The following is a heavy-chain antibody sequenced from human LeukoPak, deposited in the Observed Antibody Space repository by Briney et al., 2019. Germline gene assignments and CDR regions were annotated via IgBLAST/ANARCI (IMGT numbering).Heavy chain of an antibody. CDR2: IWYDGSNK. CDR3: ARGRDAFDI. CDR1: GFTFSSYG. D-gene: IGHD3-10*01. J-gene: IGHJ3*02. Sequence: GGSLRLSCAASGFTFSSYGMHWVRQAPGKGLEWVAVIWYDGSNKYYADSVKGRFTNSRDNSKNTLYLPMNSLRAEDTAVYYCARGRDAFDIWGQGTMVTVSS. V-gene: IGHV3-33*01.